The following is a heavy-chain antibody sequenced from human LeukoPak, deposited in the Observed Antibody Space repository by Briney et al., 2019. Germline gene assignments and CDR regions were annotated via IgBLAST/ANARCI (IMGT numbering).Heavy chain of an antibody. V-gene: IGHV3-21*01. CDR2: ITSSGTYI. J-gene: IGHJ4*02. CDR3: ARGRQCSGGSCYWNLDY. Sequence: GGSLRLSCAASGFTFSNYNMNWVRQAPGKAMEWVSSITSSGTYIFYADSVKGRFTISRDNAKNSLYLQMNSLRAEDTAVYYCARGRQCSGGSCYWNLDYWGQGTLVTVSS. CDR1: GFTFSNYN. D-gene: IGHD2-15*01.